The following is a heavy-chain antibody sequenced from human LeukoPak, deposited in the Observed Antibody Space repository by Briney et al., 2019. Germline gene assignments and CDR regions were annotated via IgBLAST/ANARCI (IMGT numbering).Heavy chain of an antibody. CDR2: IKQDGSEK. V-gene: IGHV3-7*03. J-gene: IGHJ4*02. D-gene: IGHD1-26*01. Sequence: GGSLRLSCAASGLTFSRYWMTWFRQAPGKGLEWVANIKQDGSEKYYADSVKGRFTISRDNSKNSLSLQMNSLRAEDTALYYCAKDGKNYFDYWGQGTLVTVSS. CDR3: AKDGKNYFDY. CDR1: GLTFSRYW.